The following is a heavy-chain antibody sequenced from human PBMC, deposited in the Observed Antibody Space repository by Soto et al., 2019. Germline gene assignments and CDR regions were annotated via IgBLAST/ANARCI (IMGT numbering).Heavy chain of an antibody. V-gene: IGHV1-18*04. CDR3: ARVNYYGSGSYYNGYYYYYGMDV. J-gene: IGHJ6*02. D-gene: IGHD3-10*01. Sequence: ASVKVSCKASGYTFTSYGISWVLQAPGQGLEWMGWISAYNGNTNYAQKLQGRVTMTTDTSTSTAYMELRSLRSDDTAVYYCARVNYYGSGSYYNGYYYYYGMDVWGQGTTVTVSS. CDR1: GYTFTSYG. CDR2: ISAYNGNT.